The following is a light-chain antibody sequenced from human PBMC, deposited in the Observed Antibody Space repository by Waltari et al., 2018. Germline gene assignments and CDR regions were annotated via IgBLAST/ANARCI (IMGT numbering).Light chain of an antibody. CDR2: GAS. J-gene: IGKJ5*01. CDR1: QSVSSN. CDR3: QQYNNWPRIT. Sequence: ETVMTQSPATLSVSPGERANLSCRASQSVSSNLAWYQQKPGQAPRLLIYGASTRATGIPTRFSGSGSGTEFTLTISSLQSEDFAVYYCQQYNNWPRITFGQGTRLEIK. V-gene: IGKV3-15*01.